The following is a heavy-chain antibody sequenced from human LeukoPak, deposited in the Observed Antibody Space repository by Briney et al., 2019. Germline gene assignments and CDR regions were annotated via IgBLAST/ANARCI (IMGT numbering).Heavy chain of an antibody. CDR1: GGSISSYY. V-gene: IGHV4-59*01. CDR2: TYYSGTI. D-gene: IGHD6-13*01. J-gene: IGHJ4*02. CDR3: ARGRLAAVLDC. Sequence: PSETLSLTCTVSGGSISSYYWSWIRQPPGKGLEWIGSTYYSGTINYNPSLKSRVTISVDTSKNQLSLKLTFVTATDTAVYYCARGRLAAVLDCWGQGTLVTVSS.